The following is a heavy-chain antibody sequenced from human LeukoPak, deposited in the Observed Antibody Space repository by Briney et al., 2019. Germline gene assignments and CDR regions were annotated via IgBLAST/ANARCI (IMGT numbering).Heavy chain of an antibody. CDR2: IYYSGTT. V-gene: IGHV4-59*12. CDR1: GGSISTYY. Sequence: SETLSLTCIVSGGSISTYYWSWIRQPPGKRLEWIGYIYYSGTTVYSPSLKSRITMSVDTSKNQFSLKLRSVTAADTAKYFCARGIYSGYNYPASDDPFDIWGPGTMVTVSS. D-gene: IGHD5-12*01. J-gene: IGHJ3*02. CDR3: ARGIYSGYNYPASDDPFDI.